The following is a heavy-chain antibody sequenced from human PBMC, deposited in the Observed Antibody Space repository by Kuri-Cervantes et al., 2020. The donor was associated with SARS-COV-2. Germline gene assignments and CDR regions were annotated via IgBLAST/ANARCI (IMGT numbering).Heavy chain of an antibody. CDR1: GYTFTSYN. Sequence: ASVKVSCKASGYTFTSYNMHWVRQAPGQGLEWMGIINPSGGSTSYAQKFQGRVTMTRDTSTSTVYMELSSLRSEDTAVYYCAQAPSRGAWFDPWGQGTLVTVSS. V-gene: IGHV1-46*01. CDR2: INPSGGST. CDR3: AQAPSRGAWFDP. J-gene: IGHJ5*02.